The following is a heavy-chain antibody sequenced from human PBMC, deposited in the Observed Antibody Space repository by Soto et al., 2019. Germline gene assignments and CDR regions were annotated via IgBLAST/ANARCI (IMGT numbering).Heavy chain of an antibody. Sequence: QVQLQESGPGLVKPSQTLSLTCTVSGGSISSGDYYWSWISQPPGKGLAWIGYIYYSGSTYYNPSLKRRVTISVHTSKNHFSLNLSSVTAADTAVYYCARLDSSGYYYFDYWGQGTLVTVSA. J-gene: IGHJ4*02. CDR1: GGSISSGDYY. V-gene: IGHV4-30-4*01. D-gene: IGHD3-22*01. CDR3: ARLDSSGYYYFDY. CDR2: IYYSGST.